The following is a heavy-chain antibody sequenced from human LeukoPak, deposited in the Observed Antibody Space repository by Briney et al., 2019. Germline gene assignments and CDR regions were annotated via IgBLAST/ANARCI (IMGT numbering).Heavy chain of an antibody. CDR3: ARDGATMIGDAFDI. CDR2: KDYSGST. V-gene: IGHV4-59*01. CDR1: GGSISRYY. J-gene: IGHJ3*02. D-gene: IGHD3-22*01. Sequence: PSETLSLTCTVSGGSISRYYWSWIRQPPGKGLEWIGYKDYSGSTNYNPSLKSQVTISVDTSKNQFSLKLSSVTAADTAVYYCARDGATMIGDAFDIWGQGTMVTVSS.